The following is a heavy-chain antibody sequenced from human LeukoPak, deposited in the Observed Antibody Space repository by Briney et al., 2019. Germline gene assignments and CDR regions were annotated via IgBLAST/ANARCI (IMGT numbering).Heavy chain of an antibody. J-gene: IGHJ6*02. CDR1: GFTFDDYA. Sequence: PGGSLRLSCAASGFTFDDYAMHWVRQAPGKGLEWVSGISWNSGSIGYADSVKGRFTISRDNAKNSLYLQMNSLRAEDTALYYCAKDKRDDFYGMDVWGQGTTVTVSS. CDR3: AKDKRDDFYGMDV. V-gene: IGHV3-9*01. CDR2: ISWNSGSI.